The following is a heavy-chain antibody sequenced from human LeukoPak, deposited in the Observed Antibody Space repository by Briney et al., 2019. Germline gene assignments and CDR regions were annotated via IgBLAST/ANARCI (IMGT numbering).Heavy chain of an antibody. Sequence: PGGSLRLSCAASGFTFSNYGMTWVRQAPGKGLEWIGSIYHSGSTYYNPSLKSRVTISVDTSKNQFSLKLSSVTAADTAVYYCAREYYYDSSGYYSYYYYYMDVWGKGTTVTVSS. CDR3: AREYYYDSSGYYSYYYYYMDV. CDR1: GFTFSNYG. J-gene: IGHJ6*03. D-gene: IGHD3-22*01. V-gene: IGHV4-38-2*01. CDR2: IYHSGST.